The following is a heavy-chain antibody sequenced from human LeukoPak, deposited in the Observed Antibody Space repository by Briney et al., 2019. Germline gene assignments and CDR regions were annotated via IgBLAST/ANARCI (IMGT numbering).Heavy chain of an antibody. CDR3: ARHGSVSSGALV. Sequence: SETLSLTCTVSGGSISSYYWSWIRQPPGKGLEWVGYIFYSGSTNYNPSLKSRVTISVDTSKNQFSLKLSSVTAADTAVYYCARHGSVSSGALVWGQGTLVTVSS. CDR1: GGSISSYY. V-gene: IGHV4-59*08. CDR2: IFYSGST. D-gene: IGHD3-22*01. J-gene: IGHJ4*02.